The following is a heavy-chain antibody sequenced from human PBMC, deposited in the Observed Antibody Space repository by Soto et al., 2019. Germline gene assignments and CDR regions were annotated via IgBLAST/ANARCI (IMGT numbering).Heavy chain of an antibody. D-gene: IGHD5-12*01. Sequence: EVQLVESGGALVQPGGSLRLSCAASGFTFTTYWMSWIRQTPGKGLEWLANIKKDGSEKFYRDSVKGRFAISRDNAKNSVYLEMDSLTADDTAVYYCTREATGYSASWSDYWGQGTLVTVSS. V-gene: IGHV3-7*03. CDR3: TREATGYSASWSDY. CDR1: GFTFTTYW. J-gene: IGHJ4*02. CDR2: IKKDGSEK.